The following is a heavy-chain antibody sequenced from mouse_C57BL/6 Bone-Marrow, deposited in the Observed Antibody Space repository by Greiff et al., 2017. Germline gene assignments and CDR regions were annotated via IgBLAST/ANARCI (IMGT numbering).Heavy chain of an antibody. Sequence: SGAELARPGASVKLSCKASGYTFTSYGISWVKQRTGQGLEWIGEIYPRSGNTYYNEKFKGKATLTADKSSSTAYMELRSLKSEDSAVYFCARATMVTQFAYWGKGTLVTVSA. CDR2: IYPRSGNT. J-gene: IGHJ3*01. CDR3: ARATMVTQFAY. D-gene: IGHD2-2*01. CDR1: GYTFTSYG. V-gene: IGHV1-81*01.